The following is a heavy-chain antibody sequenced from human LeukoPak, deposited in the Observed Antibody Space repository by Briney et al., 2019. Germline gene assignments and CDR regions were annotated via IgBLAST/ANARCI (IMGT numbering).Heavy chain of an antibody. V-gene: IGHV3-23*01. Sequence: VGSLRLSCAASGFTLSSYAMNWVRQAPGKGLEWVSAISGSGSAYYADSVKGRFTISRDNSKNTLYLQMNSLRAEDTAVYYCAKRGAEVGATVAPGDYWGQGTLLTVSS. D-gene: IGHD1-26*01. CDR3: AKRGAEVGATVAPGDY. CDR1: GFTLSSYA. CDR2: ISGSGSA. J-gene: IGHJ4*02.